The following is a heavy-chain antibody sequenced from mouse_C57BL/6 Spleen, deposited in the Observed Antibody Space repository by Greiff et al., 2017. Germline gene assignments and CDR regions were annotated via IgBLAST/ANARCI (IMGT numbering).Heavy chain of an antibody. J-gene: IGHJ4*01. CDR1: GYTFTSYW. Sequence: QVQLQQSGAELVRPGSSVKLSCKASGYTFTSYWMHWVKQRPIQGLEWIGNIDPSDSETNYTHKFKDKATMTVDKSSSTAYMHLSSLTSEDTAVYYSASQAYYSAKYYAMGYWGQGTTVTVSS. V-gene: IGHV1-52*01. CDR3: ASQAYYSAKYYAMGY. D-gene: IGHD2-12*01. CDR2: IDPSDSET.